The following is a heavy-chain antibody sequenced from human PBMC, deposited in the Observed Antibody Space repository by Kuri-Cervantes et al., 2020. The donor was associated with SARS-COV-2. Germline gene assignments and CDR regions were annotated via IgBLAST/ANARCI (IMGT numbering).Heavy chain of an antibody. V-gene: IGHV1-2*02. CDR2: INPNSGGT. Sequence: ASVKVSCKASGYTFTGYYMHWVRQAPGQGLEWMGWINPNSGGTNYAQKFQGRVTMTRDTSISTAYMELSRLRSDDTVVYYCARDLGSSSQDDYWGQGTLVTVSS. CDR3: ARDLGSSSQDDY. CDR1: GYTFTGYY. J-gene: IGHJ4*02. D-gene: IGHD6-6*01.